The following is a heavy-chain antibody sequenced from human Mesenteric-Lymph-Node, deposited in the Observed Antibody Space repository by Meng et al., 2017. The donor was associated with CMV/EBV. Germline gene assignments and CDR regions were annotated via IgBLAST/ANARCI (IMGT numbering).Heavy chain of an antibody. V-gene: IGHV3-21*01. CDR1: GFTFSSYW. J-gene: IGHJ3*01. Sequence: GESLKISCAASGFTFSSYWMSWVRQAPGKGLEWVSSISSTTAFIFYADSLKGRFTISRDNAKNSLYLQMNSLRAEDTAVYYCARDSQSYDFWSGYSTDYAFDVWGQGTMVTVSS. CDR2: ISSTTAFI. CDR3: ARDSQSYDFWSGYSTDYAFDV. D-gene: IGHD3-3*01.